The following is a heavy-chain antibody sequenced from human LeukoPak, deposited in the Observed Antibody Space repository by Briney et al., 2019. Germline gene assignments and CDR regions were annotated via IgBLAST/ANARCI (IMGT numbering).Heavy chain of an antibody. V-gene: IGHV1-18*01. J-gene: IGHJ4*02. CDR2: ISTYNGDT. D-gene: IGHD3-16*01. CDR3: AREGLGELTLDY. Sequence: ASVKVPCKASGYTFTSYGISWVRQAPGQGLEWMGWISTYNGDTNYAQKLQGRVTMTTDTSTNTAYMELRSLRSDDTAVYYCAREGLGELTLDYWGQGPLVTVSS. CDR1: GYTFTSYG.